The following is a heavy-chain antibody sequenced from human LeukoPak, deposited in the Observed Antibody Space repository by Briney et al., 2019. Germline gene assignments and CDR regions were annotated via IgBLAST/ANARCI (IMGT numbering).Heavy chain of an antibody. J-gene: IGHJ6*03. Sequence: PGGSLRLSCAASGFTFSSYSMNWVRQAPGKGLEWVSYVSSSSSTIYYADSVKGRFTISRDNAKNSLYLQMNSLRAEDTAVYYCARDRVVVVPAAMAPYYYMDVWGKGTTVTVSS. V-gene: IGHV3-48*01. CDR1: GFTFSSYS. CDR2: VSSSSSTI. D-gene: IGHD2-2*01. CDR3: ARDRVVVVPAAMAPYYYMDV.